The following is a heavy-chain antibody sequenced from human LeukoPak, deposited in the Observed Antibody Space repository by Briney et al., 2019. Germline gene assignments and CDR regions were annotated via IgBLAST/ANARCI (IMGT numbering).Heavy chain of an antibody. D-gene: IGHD2-2*01. CDR1: GFTFNSYA. J-gene: IGHJ5*02. V-gene: IGHV3-23*01. Sequence: GGSLRLSCAASGFTFNSYAMSWVRQAPGKGLEWVSAISGSGGSTYYADSVKGRFTISRDNSKNTLYLQMNSLRAEDTAVYYCAKESCSSTSCKTNWFDPWGQGTLVTVSS. CDR2: ISGSGGST. CDR3: AKESCSSTSCKTNWFDP.